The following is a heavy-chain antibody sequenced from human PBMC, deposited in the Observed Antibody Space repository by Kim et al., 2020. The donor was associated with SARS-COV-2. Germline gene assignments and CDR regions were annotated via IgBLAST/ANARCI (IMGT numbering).Heavy chain of an antibody. CDR3: ARDLQAVAGNY. V-gene: IGHV3-33*01. D-gene: IGHD6-19*01. CDR2: IWYDGSNK. Sequence: GGSLRLSCAASGFTLSSYGMHWVRQAPGKGLEWVAVIWYDGSNKYYADSVKGRFTISRDNSKNTLYLQMNSLRAEDTAVYYCARDLQAVAGNYWGQGTLVTVSS. CDR1: GFTLSSYG. J-gene: IGHJ4*02.